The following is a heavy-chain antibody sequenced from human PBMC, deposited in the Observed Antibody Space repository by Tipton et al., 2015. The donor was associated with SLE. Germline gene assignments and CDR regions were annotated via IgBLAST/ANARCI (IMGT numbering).Heavy chain of an antibody. Sequence: TLSLTCAVYGGSFSGYYWSWIRQPPGKGLEWIGNIYYSGSTYYNPSLKSRVTISVDTSKNQFSLKLSSVTAADTAVYYCARVIATEDYWGQGTLVTVSS. CDR1: GGSFSGYY. D-gene: IGHD3-16*02. CDR3: ARVIATEDY. CDR2: IYYSGST. V-gene: IGHV4-34*01. J-gene: IGHJ4*02.